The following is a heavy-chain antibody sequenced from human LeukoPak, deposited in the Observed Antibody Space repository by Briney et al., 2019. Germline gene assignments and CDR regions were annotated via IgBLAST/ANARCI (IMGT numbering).Heavy chain of an antibody. CDR1: GYSFSGYY. Sequence: ASVKVSCKASGYSFSGYYLHWVRQAPGQGLEWMGWINPNSVGTYYAQKFQGRVTMTRDTSISTAYMELSRLRSDDTAVFYCARVAHNYDLLTGYYPYLDYFDFWGQGTLVTVSS. CDR3: ARVAHNYDLLTGYYPYLDYFDF. CDR2: INPNSVGT. V-gene: IGHV1-2*02. J-gene: IGHJ4*02. D-gene: IGHD3-9*01.